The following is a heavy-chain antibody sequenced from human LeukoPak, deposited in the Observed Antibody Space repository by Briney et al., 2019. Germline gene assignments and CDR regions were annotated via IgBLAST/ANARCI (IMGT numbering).Heavy chain of an antibody. Sequence: GGSLRLSCAASGFTFSSYAMSWVRQAPGKGLEWVSVISGSGGSTYYADSVKGRFTISRDNSKNTLYLQMNNLRAEDTAVYYCAKGGGYYIDAVRFIDYWGQGTLVTVSS. D-gene: IGHD3-22*01. J-gene: IGHJ4*02. CDR2: ISGSGGST. CDR1: GFTFSSYA. CDR3: AKGGGYYIDAVRFIDY. V-gene: IGHV3-23*01.